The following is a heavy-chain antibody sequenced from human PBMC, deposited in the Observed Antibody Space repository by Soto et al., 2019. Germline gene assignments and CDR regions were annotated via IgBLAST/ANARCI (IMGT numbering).Heavy chain of an antibody. CDR3: ARTPFSLTLGTVPHYLDS. CDR1: GASIRSTY. D-gene: IGHD3-9*01. CDR2: IYYSGTT. J-gene: IGHJ5*01. V-gene: IGHV4-59*01. Sequence: SETLSLTCTVSGASIRSTYWSWIRQSPGKGLEWIGYIYYSGTTNYNPSLKNRVTISVDTSKNQLSLNLTSVTAADTAVYYCARTPFSLTLGTVPHYLDSWGHGTLVTVSS.